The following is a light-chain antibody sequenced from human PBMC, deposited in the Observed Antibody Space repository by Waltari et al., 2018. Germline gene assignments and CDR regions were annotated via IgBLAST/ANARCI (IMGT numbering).Light chain of an antibody. J-gene: IGLJ2*01. CDR2: HNN. CDR1: SSKIGSNY. V-gene: IGLV1-47*01. Sequence: QSVLTQPPSASGTPGQRVTISCSGSSSKIGSNYVYWYQQLPGTAPKLLIYHNNQRPSGVPDRFSGSKSGTSASLAISGLRSEDEADYYCAAWDDSLSGRVIFGGGTKLTVL. CDR3: AAWDDSLSGRVI.